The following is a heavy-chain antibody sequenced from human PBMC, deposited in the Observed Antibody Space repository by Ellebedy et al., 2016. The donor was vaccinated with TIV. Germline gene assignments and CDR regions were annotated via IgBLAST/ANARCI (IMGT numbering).Heavy chain of an antibody. Sequence: GGSLRLSCAASGFTFSDYYMSWIRQAPGKGLEWVSYISSGGSTIYYADSVKGRFTISRDNAKNSLYLQMNSLRAEDTAVYYCASGAARGYYYYAMDVWGQGTTVTVSS. V-gene: IGHV3-11*01. J-gene: IGHJ6*02. D-gene: IGHD2-15*01. CDR3: ASGAARGYYYYAMDV. CDR2: ISSGGSTI. CDR1: GFTFSDYY.